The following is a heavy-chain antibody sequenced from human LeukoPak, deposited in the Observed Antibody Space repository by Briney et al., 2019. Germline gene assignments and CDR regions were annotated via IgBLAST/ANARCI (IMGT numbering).Heavy chain of an antibody. D-gene: IGHD2-2*01. V-gene: IGHV4-39*07. J-gene: IGHJ3*02. CDR2: MYFSGSP. CDR3: ARKLASSTLKAGAFDI. Sequence: PSETLSLTCTVSGGSISSNSYYWGWIRQPPGKGLEWIGSMYFSGSPCYNPSLKSRVTMSVDTSTNQISLRLTSVTAADTAMYYCARKLASSTLKAGAFDIWGQGTMVTVSS. CDR1: GGSISSNSYY.